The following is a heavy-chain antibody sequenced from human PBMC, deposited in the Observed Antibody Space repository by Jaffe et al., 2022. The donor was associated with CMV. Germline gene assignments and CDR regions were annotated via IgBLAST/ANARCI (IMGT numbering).Heavy chain of an antibody. CDR3: AKDRGLDYDFWSGYSPLYYYYGMDV. J-gene: IGHJ6*02. D-gene: IGHD3-3*01. Sequence: QVQLVESGGGVVQPGRSLRLSCAASGFTFSSYGMHWVRQAPGKGLEWVAVISYDGSNKYYADSVKGRFTISRDNSKNTLYLQMNSLRAEDTAVYYCAKDRGLDYDFWSGYSPLYYYYGMDVWGQGTTVTVSS. CDR1: GFTFSSYG. CDR2: ISYDGSNK. V-gene: IGHV3-30*18.